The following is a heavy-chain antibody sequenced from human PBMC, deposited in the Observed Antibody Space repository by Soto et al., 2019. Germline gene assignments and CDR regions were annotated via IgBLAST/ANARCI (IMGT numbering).Heavy chain of an antibody. CDR1: GLTVSGKKY. J-gene: IGHJ3*01. V-gene: IGHV3-53*01. D-gene: IGHD1-1*01. CDR2: LYDVDGT. Sequence: DVQLVESGGGLIQPGESLRLSCAAFGLTVSGKKYVAWVRQAPGKGLEWISALYDVDGTYYADSVKGRFTTSTDSSKTTVYLQMNGLRPDDTAVYYCATWHEREHAYDVWGRGTTVTVSS. CDR3: ATWHEREHAYDV.